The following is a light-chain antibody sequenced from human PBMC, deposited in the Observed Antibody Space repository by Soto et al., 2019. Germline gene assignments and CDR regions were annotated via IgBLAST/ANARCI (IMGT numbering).Light chain of an antibody. J-gene: IGLJ2*01. CDR1: SSDVGYYNY. Sequence: QSALTQPPSASGSPGQSVTISCTGTSSDVGYYNYVSWYQQHPGKAPKLIVYEVSKRPSGVPDRFSGSKSGNTASLTVSGLQAEDEADYYCVLYMRSGISVFGGGTKLTVL. CDR2: EVS. CDR3: VLYMRSGISV. V-gene: IGLV2-8*01.